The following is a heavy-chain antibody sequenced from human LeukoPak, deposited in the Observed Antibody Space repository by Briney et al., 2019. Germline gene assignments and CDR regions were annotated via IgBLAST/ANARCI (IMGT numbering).Heavy chain of an antibody. CDR3: ARDIVVVPAAYDY. Sequence: ASVKVSCKASGYTFTSYGISWVRQAPGQGLEWMGWINPNSGGTNYAQKFQGRVTMTRDTSISTAYMELSRLRSDDTAVYYCARDIVVVPAAYDYWGQGTLVTVSS. CDR2: INPNSGGT. V-gene: IGHV1-2*02. J-gene: IGHJ4*02. CDR1: GYTFTSYG. D-gene: IGHD2-2*01.